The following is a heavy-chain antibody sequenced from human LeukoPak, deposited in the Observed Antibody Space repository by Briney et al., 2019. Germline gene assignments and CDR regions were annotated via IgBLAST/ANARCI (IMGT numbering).Heavy chain of an antibody. Sequence: NSSETLSLTCTVSGGSISSGDHYWSWIRQPPGKGLEWIGYIYYSGSTYYNPSLKSRVTISVDTSKNQFSLRLTSVIAADTAVYYCARDMGRITITVPKDAFDIWGQGTMVTVSS. CDR3: ARDMGRITITVPKDAFDI. CDR2: IYYSGST. D-gene: IGHD1-20*01. CDR1: GGSISSGDHY. V-gene: IGHV4-30-4*01. J-gene: IGHJ3*02.